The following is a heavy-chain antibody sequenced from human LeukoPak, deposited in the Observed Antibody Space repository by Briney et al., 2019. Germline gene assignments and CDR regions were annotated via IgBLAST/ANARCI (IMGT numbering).Heavy chain of an antibody. CDR2: IYTSGST. D-gene: IGHD3-16*02. CDR3: ARGDYDYVWGSYRYTGENQNWFDP. J-gene: IGHJ5*02. V-gene: IGHV4-4*07. CDR1: GGSISSYY. Sequence: SETLSLTCTVSGGSISSYYWSWIRQPAGKGLEWIGRIYTSGSTNYNPSLKSRVTMSVDTSKNQFSLKLSSVTAADTAVYYCARGDYDYVWGSYRYTGENQNWFDPWGQGTLVTVSS.